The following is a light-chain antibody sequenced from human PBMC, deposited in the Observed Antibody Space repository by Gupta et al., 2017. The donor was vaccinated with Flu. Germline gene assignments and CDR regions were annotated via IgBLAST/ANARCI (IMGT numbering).Light chain of an antibody. J-gene: IGKJ2*01. CDR3: QQYGSSPGL. CDR1: QSVSSSY. Sequence: EIFLTQSPGTLSLSPGERATLSCRASQSVSSSYLAWYQQNPGQAPRLLIYGASSRATGIPERFSGSGSGTDVTLTISRLEPEDFAVYYCQQYGSSPGLFGQGTKLEIK. V-gene: IGKV3-20*01. CDR2: GAS.